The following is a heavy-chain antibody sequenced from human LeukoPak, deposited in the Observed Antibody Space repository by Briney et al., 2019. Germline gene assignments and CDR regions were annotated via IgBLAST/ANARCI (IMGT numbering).Heavy chain of an antibody. CDR3: ARDYYWYDY. J-gene: IGHJ4*02. CDR1: GFSFSSYE. Sequence: GGSLRLSCAASGFSFSSYEMNWVRQAPGKGLEWVSYISSSGSTINYADSVKGRFTISRDNAKNSLYMQMDSLRAEDTAVYYCARDYYWYDYWGQGTLVTVSS. CDR2: ISSSGSTI. D-gene: IGHD2-8*01. V-gene: IGHV3-48*03.